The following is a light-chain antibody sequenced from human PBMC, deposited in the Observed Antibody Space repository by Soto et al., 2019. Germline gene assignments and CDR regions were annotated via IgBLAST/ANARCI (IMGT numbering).Light chain of an antibody. CDR1: SSDVGGYNY. CDR3: SSDTSSGSYV. Sequence: QSALTQPPSASGSPGQSVAISCTGTSSDVGGYNYVSWYQQHPGKAPKLMIYEVNKRPSGVPDRFSGSKSGNTASLTVSGLQADEEAYYYCSSDTSSGSYVFGTGTKLTVL. CDR2: EVN. J-gene: IGLJ1*01. V-gene: IGLV2-8*01.